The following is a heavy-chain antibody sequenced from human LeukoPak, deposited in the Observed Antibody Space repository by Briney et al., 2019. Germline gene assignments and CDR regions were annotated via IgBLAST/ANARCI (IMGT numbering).Heavy chain of an antibody. V-gene: IGHV3-30*04. CDR1: GFTFSSYA. Sequence: GGSLRLSCAASGFTFSSYAMHWVRQAPGKGLEWVAVISYDGSNKYYADSVKGRFTISRDNSKNTLYLQMNSLRAEDTAVYYCARVPYYDSSGYPFDYRGQGTLVTVSS. J-gene: IGHJ4*02. D-gene: IGHD3-22*01. CDR2: ISYDGSNK. CDR3: ARVPYYDSSGYPFDY.